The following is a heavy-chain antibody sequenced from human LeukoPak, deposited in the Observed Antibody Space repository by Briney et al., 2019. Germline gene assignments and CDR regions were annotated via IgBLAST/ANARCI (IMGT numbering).Heavy chain of an antibody. CDR3: TTDYYDYVWGSYRPDY. V-gene: IGHV3-15*01. CDR2: IKSKTDGETT. Sequence: RRSLRLSCAASGFTFSNAWMTWVRQAPGQGLEWVARIKSKTDGETTDYAAPVKGRFTISRDDSKNTLYLQMNSLKTEDTAVYYCTTDYYDYVWGSYRPDYWGQGTLVTVSS. J-gene: IGHJ4*02. D-gene: IGHD3-16*02. CDR1: GFTFSNAW.